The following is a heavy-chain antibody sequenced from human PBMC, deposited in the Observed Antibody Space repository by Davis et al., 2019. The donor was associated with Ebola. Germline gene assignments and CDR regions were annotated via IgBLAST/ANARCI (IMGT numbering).Heavy chain of an antibody. CDR1: GFIFSSYD. J-gene: IGHJ6*02. V-gene: IGHV3-33*06. CDR2: LWYDGSSK. CDR3: AKEMRNSNGPMDV. D-gene: IGHD1-14*01. Sequence: GESLKISCAASGFIFSSYDMHWVRQAPGKGLQWVAVLWYDGSSKYYADSVKGRFTISRDNSKNTLYLQMNSLRAEDTAVYYCAKEMRNSNGPMDVWGQGNTVTVSS.